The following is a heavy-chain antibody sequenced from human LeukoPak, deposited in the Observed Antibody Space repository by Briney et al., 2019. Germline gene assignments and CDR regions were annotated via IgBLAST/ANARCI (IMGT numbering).Heavy chain of an antibody. CDR2: FDPEDGET. CDR1: GYTLTELS. D-gene: IGHD3-10*01. CDR3: ARGIRGSFDY. Sequence: ASVKVSCKVSGYTLTELSMHWVRQAPGKGLEWMGGFDPEDGETIYAQKFQGRVTMTTDTSTSTAYMELRSLRSDDTAVYYCARGIRGSFDYWGQGTLVTVSS. V-gene: IGHV1-24*01. J-gene: IGHJ4*02.